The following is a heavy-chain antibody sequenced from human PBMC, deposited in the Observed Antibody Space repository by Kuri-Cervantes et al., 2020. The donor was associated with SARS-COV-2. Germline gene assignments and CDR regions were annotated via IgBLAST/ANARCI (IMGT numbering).Heavy chain of an antibody. CDR2: ISAYNGST. CDR1: GYTFTSYG. Sequence: ASVKVSCKASGYTFTSYGISWVRQAPGQGLEWMGWISAYNGSTNYAQKLQGRVTMTTDTSTSTAYMELRSLRSDDTAVYYCARGRDYDFWSGYPPVLYAFDIWGQGTMVTVSS. D-gene: IGHD3-3*01. V-gene: IGHV1-18*01. J-gene: IGHJ3*02. CDR3: ARGRDYDFWSGYPPVLYAFDI.